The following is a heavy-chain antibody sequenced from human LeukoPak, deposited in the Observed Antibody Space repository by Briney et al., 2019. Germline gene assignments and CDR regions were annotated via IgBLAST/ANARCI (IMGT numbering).Heavy chain of an antibody. V-gene: IGHV3-7*01. CDR3: ARDSFETDIDY. D-gene: IGHD1-14*01. Sequence: GGSLRLSCAASGFTFSNYAMSWVRQAPGKGLEWVANIKEDGSEKYYVESMKGRFTISRDNVKNSLYLQINSLRAEDTAVYYCARDSFETDIDYWGQGTLVTVSS. J-gene: IGHJ4*02. CDR1: GFTFSNYA. CDR2: IKEDGSEK.